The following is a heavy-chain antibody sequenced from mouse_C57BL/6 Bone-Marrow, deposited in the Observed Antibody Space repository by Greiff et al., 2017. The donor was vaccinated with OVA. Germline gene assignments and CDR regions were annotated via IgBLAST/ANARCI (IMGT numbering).Heavy chain of an antibody. Sequence: QVQLQQSGAELMKPGASVKLSCKATGYTFTGYWIEWVKQRPGHGLEWIGEILPGSGSTNYTEKFKGKATFTADTSSNTAYMQLSSLTTEDSAIYYCARLRGGYGGQGTTLTVSS. CDR1: GYTFTGYW. V-gene: IGHV1-9*01. CDR3: ARLRGGY. CDR2: ILPGSGST. J-gene: IGHJ2*01.